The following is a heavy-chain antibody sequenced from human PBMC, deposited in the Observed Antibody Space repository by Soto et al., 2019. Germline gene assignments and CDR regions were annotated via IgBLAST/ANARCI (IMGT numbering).Heavy chain of an antibody. CDR1: GGSISSYY. CDR2: IYTSGST. D-gene: IGHD6-25*01. J-gene: IGHJ5*02. CDR3: VRVVAAARYASLDP. Sequence: TSETLSLTWTVSGGSISSYYWSWIRQPAGKGLEWIGRIYTSGSTTYNPSLKSRVTMSVETSKNQFSLKLSSVTAAYTAVYYCVRVVAAARYASLDPWGEGTLVT. V-gene: IGHV4-4*07.